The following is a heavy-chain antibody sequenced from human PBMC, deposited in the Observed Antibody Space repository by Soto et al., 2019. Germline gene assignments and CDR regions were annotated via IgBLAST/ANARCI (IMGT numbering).Heavy chain of an antibody. CDR1: GGSISSSSYY. V-gene: IGHV4-39*01. CDR2: IYYSGST. Sequence: SETLSLTCTVSGGSISSSSYYWGWIRQPPGKGLEWIGSIYYSGSTYYNPSLKSRVTISVDTSKNQFSLKLSSVTAADTAVYYCARQRSGYYDSSGYYEAEYFQHWGQGTLVTVSS. D-gene: IGHD3-22*01. CDR3: ARQRSGYYDSSGYYEAEYFQH. J-gene: IGHJ1*01.